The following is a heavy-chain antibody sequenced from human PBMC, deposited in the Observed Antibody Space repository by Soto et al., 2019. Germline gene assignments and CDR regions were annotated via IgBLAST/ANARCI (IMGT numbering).Heavy chain of an antibody. Sequence: PGGSLRLSCAASGFTFSSYAMSWVRQAPGKGLEWVSAISGSGGSTYYADSVKGRFTISRDNSKNTLYLQMNSLRAEDTAVYYCAKDLGITMIVVVIPGGAFDIWGQGTMVTV. CDR3: AKDLGITMIVVVIPGGAFDI. D-gene: IGHD3-22*01. CDR1: GFTFSSYA. V-gene: IGHV3-23*01. J-gene: IGHJ3*02. CDR2: ISGSGGST.